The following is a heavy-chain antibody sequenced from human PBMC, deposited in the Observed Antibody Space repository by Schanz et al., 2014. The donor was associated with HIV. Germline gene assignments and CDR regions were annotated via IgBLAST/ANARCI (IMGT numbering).Heavy chain of an antibody. CDR1: GYSFTSYD. J-gene: IGHJ5*02. V-gene: IGHV1-8*02. D-gene: IGHD6-6*01. CDR3: ARARAKIEGRPVGNWFDP. Sequence: QVQLVQSGAEVQKPGASVKVSCKASGYSFTSYDINWVRQATGQGLEWMGWVNPKSGNTGYAQKFQGRVDMTRTTSISTAYMELRGLTSEDTAVYFCARARAKIEGRPVGNWFDPWGQGTLVTVSS. CDR2: VNPKSGNT.